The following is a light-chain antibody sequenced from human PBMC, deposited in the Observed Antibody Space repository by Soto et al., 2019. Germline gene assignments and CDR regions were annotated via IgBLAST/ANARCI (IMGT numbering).Light chain of an antibody. CDR1: QGISNY. Sequence: DIQMTQSPSSLSASVGDRVTITCRASQGISNYLAWYQQKPGKVPTLLIYAASTLQSGVPSRFSGSGSGTDFTLTISSLQPEDVATYYCQKYNSALESTFGPGTKVDIK. CDR2: AAS. J-gene: IGKJ3*01. CDR3: QKYNSALEST. V-gene: IGKV1-27*01.